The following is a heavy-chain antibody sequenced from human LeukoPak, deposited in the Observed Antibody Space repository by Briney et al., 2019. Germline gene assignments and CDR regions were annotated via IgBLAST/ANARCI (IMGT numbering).Heavy chain of an antibody. CDR3: ARNRGRLPGAY. D-gene: IGHD2-15*01. V-gene: IGHV4-59*01. CDR2: IYYSGST. J-gene: IGHJ4*02. Sequence: SETLSLTCTVSGGSISSYYWSWIRQPPGKGLEWIGYIYYSGSTNYNPSLKSRVTISVDTSKNQFSLKLSSVTAADTAVYYCARNRGRLPGAYWGQGTLVTVSS. CDR1: GGSISSYY.